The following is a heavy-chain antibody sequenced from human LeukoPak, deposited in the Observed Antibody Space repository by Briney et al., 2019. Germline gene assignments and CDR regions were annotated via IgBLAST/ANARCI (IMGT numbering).Heavy chain of an antibody. J-gene: IGHJ4*02. Sequence: PGGSLRLSCAASGFTFSSYAMSWVRQAPGKGLEWVSAVSGSGGSTYYADSVKGRFTISRDNSKNTLYLQMNSLRAEDTAVYYCAKDAHYYDSSGYFLLFDYWGQGTLVTVSS. CDR2: VSGSGGST. V-gene: IGHV3-23*01. CDR1: GFTFSSYA. CDR3: AKDAHYYDSSGYFLLFDY. D-gene: IGHD3-22*01.